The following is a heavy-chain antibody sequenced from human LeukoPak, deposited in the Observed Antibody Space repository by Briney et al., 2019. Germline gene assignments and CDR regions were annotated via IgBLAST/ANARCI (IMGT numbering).Heavy chain of an antibody. Sequence: KPGGSLRLSCAASGFTFSGYVMTWVRQAPGKGLECVSSITFSSNHIYYADSVKGRFTISRDNTKDSLYLQMNSLRAEDTAIYYCARGPQFSGPGWFDPWGQGTLVTVSS. J-gene: IGHJ5*02. D-gene: IGHD3-10*01. CDR2: ITFSSNHI. V-gene: IGHV3-21*01. CDR1: GFTFSGYV. CDR3: ARGPQFSGPGWFDP.